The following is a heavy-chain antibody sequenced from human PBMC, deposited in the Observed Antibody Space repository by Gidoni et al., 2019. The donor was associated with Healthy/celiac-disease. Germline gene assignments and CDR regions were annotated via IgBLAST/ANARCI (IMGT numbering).Heavy chain of an antibody. CDR1: GGTFSSYA. D-gene: IGHD2-2*01. CDR2: IIPIFGTA. Sequence: QVQLVQSGAEVQKPGSSVKVSCKASGGTFSSYAISWVRPAPGQGLEWLGGIIPIFGTANYAQKFQGRVTITADESTSTAYMELSSLRSEDTAVYYCASISCSSTSCYDGDYYGMDVWGQGTTVTVSS. V-gene: IGHV1-69*01. CDR3: ASISCSSTSCYDGDYYGMDV. J-gene: IGHJ6*02.